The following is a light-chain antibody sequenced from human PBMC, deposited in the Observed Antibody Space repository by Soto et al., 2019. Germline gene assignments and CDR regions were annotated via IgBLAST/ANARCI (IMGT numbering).Light chain of an antibody. V-gene: IGLV1-47*01. CDR2: RNN. Sequence: QLVLTQPPSASGTPGQRVTISCSGSSSNIGSNYVYWYQQLPGTAPKLLIYRNNQRPSGVPDRFSGSKSGTSASLAISGLRSVDEADYYCAAWDDSLSGHVVFGGGTKLTVL. CDR3: AAWDDSLSGHVV. CDR1: SSNIGSNY. J-gene: IGLJ2*01.